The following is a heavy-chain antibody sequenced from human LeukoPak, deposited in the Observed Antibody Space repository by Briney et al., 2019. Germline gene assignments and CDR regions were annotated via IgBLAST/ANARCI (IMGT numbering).Heavy chain of an antibody. Sequence: ETLSLTRAVYGGSFSGYYWSWVRQAPGKGLEWVSVIYSGGSTQYADSVKGRFTISRDNSKKTLYLQMDSLRAEDTAVYYCARSHSSSWLYYFEYWGQGTLVTVSS. D-gene: IGHD6-13*01. V-gene: IGHV3-66*01. CDR1: GGSFSGYY. CDR2: IYSGGST. J-gene: IGHJ4*02. CDR3: ARSHSSSWLYYFEY.